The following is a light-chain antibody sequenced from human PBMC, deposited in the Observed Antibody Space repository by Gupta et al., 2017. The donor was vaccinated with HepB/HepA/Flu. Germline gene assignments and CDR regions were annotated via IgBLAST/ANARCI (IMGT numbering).Light chain of an antibody. V-gene: IGKV4-1*01. Sequence: DIVMTQSPDSLAVSLGERATINCKSSQSVLYSSNNKNYLAWYQQKPGQPPKLLIYWASTRESGVPDRFSGSGSGTDFTLTISSLHAEDVAVYYCQQDASTPWTFGQGTKVEIK. J-gene: IGKJ1*01. CDR3: QQDASTPWT. CDR2: WAS. CDR1: QSVLYSSNNKNY.